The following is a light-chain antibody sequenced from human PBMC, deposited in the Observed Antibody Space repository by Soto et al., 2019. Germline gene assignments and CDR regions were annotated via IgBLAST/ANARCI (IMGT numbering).Light chain of an antibody. V-gene: IGKV3-20*01. CDR2: GAS. J-gene: IGKJ1*01. Sequence: ENVLTQSPGTLSLSPGARATLSCSASQSVSSSYLAWYQQKRGQAPRLLIYGASSRATGIPDRFSGSGSGTGFTLTISRLEPEDFAVYYCQQHGSSAWTFGQGTKVDIK. CDR1: QSVSSSY. CDR3: QQHGSSAWT.